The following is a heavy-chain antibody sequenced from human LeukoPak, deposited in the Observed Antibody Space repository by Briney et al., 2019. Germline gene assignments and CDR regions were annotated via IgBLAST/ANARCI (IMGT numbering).Heavy chain of an antibody. D-gene: IGHD4-17*01. CDR3: ARSGDYVTNDAFDI. J-gene: IGHJ3*02. CDR1: GGSISSYY. V-gene: IGHV4-4*07. Sequence: SETLSLTCTVSGGSISSYYWSWIRQPAGKGLEWIGRIYTSGSTNYNPSLKSRVTMSVDTSKNQFSLRLSSVTAADTAVYYCARSGDYVTNDAFDIWGQGTMVTVSS. CDR2: IYTSGST.